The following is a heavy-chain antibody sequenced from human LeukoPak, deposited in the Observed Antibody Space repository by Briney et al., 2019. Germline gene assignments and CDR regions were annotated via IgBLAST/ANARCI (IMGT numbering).Heavy chain of an antibody. CDR3: ARTIYCSGGSCYSGFDY. V-gene: IGHV4-34*01. J-gene: IGHJ4*02. CDR2: INHSGST. Sequence: PSETLSLTCAVYGGSFSGYYWSWIRQPPGKGLEWIGEINHSGSTNYNPSLKSRVTISVDTSKNQFSLKLSSVTAADTAVYYCARTIYCSGGSCYSGFDYWGQGTLVTVSS. D-gene: IGHD2-15*01. CDR1: GGSFSGYY.